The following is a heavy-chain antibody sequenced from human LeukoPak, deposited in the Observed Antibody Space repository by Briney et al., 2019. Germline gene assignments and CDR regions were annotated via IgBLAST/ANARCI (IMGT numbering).Heavy chain of an antibody. D-gene: IGHD6-19*01. CDR1: GGSFSGYY. J-gene: IGHJ5*02. Sequence: SETLSLTCAVYGGSFSGYYWSWIRQPPGKGLEWIGEINHSGSTNYNPSLKSRVTISVDTSKNQFSLKLSSVTAAGTAVYYCARSSGWYGGRYWFDPWGQGTLVTVSS. V-gene: IGHV4-34*01. CDR3: ARSSGWYGGRYWFDP. CDR2: INHSGST.